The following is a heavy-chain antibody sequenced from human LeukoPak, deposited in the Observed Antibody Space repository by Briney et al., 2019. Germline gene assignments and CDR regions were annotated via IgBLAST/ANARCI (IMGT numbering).Heavy chain of an antibody. J-gene: IGHJ6*02. Sequence: ASVKVSCKASGHTFTTYYVHLVRQATGQGLEWMGWMNPNSGNTGYAQKFQGRVTMTRNTSISTAYMELSSLRSEDTAVYYCARGTIVVVPAAADYYYYYGMDVWGQGTTVTVSS. V-gene: IGHV1-8*02. D-gene: IGHD2-2*01. CDR2: MNPNSGNT. CDR3: ARGTIVVVPAAADYYYYYGMDV. CDR1: GHTFTTYY.